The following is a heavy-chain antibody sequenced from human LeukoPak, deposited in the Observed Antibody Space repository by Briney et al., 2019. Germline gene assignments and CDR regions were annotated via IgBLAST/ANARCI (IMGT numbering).Heavy chain of an antibody. D-gene: IGHD6-13*01. CDR2: IYYSGST. CDR3: ARAGFVSSSWDNWFDP. CDR1: DGSISSYY. Sequence: SETLSLTCTVSDGSISSYYWSWVRQPPGKGLEWIGYIYYSGSTNYNPSLKSRVTISVDTSKNQFSLKLSSVTAADTAVYYCARAGFVSSSWDNWFDPWGQGTLVTVSS. V-gene: IGHV4-59*01. J-gene: IGHJ5*02.